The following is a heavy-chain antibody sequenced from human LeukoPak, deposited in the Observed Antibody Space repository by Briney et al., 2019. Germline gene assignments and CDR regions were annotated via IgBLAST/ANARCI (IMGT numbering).Heavy chain of an antibody. CDR2: IYYSGST. CDR1: GGSLSSSSYY. Sequence: SETLSLICTVSGGSLSSSSYYWGWIRQPPGKGLEWIGSIYYSGSTNYNPSLKSRVTISVDTSKNQFSLKLSSVTAADTAVYYCARVRSYSVDYWGQGTLVTVSS. J-gene: IGHJ4*02. CDR3: ARVRSYSVDY. V-gene: IGHV4-39*07. D-gene: IGHD1-26*01.